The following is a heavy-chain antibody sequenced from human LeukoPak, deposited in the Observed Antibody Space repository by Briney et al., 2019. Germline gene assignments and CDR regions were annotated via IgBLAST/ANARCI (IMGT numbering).Heavy chain of an antibody. Sequence: SETLSLTCTVSGGAISSYYWSWIRQPPGKGLEWIGDIYYSGSTNYNPSLKSRASISVDNSKNQFSMKLSSVTAADTAVYYCERRHPNSSRLSRPMYFDYWGQGTLVTV. D-gene: IGHD6-13*01. CDR1: GGAISSYY. CDR2: IYYSGST. CDR3: ERRHPNSSRLSRPMYFDY. V-gene: IGHV4-59*01. J-gene: IGHJ4*02.